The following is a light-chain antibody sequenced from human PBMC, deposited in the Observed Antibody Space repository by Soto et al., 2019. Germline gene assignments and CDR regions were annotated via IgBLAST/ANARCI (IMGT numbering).Light chain of an antibody. CDR3: QQYNNWPRT. J-gene: IGKJ1*01. CDR2: GAS. Sequence: EIVMTQSPATLSVSPGERATLSCRASQTVNSNLAWYQQKPGQAPRLLIYGASTRATGIPARFSGGGSGTEFTLTISSLQSEDFAVYYCQQYNNWPRTFGQGTKVDI. CDR1: QTVNSN. V-gene: IGKV3-15*01.